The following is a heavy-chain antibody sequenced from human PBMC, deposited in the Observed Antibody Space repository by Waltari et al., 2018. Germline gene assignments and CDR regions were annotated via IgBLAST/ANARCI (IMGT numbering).Heavy chain of an antibody. CDR2: IYHSGST. D-gene: IGHD1-26*01. V-gene: IGHV4-59*08. CDR1: GGSISAYY. CDR3: ARQPHSGFDS. J-gene: IGHJ4*02. Sequence: QVQLQESGPGLVKPSETLSLTCTVSGGSISAYYWGWIRQSPGKGLVWIGNIYHSGSTDYNPSLKSRCTMSIDMSKSQFSLKLRSVTAADTAVYFCARQPHSGFDSWGQGTLVIVS.